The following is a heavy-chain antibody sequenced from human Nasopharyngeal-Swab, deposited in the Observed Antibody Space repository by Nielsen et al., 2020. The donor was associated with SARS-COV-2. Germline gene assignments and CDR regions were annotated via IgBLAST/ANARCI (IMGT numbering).Heavy chain of an antibody. J-gene: IGHJ4*01. Sequence: SETLSLTCAASGGSSSDYNWSWIRQPPGKGLEWIGNIYHSGRTNYNPSLKSRLAISINTSKKQSSLKLSSVTAADTAVYYCARGAPGYWGQGTLVTVSS. CDR3: ARGAPGY. CDR2: IYHSGRT. V-gene: IGHV4-34*01. CDR1: GGSSSDYN.